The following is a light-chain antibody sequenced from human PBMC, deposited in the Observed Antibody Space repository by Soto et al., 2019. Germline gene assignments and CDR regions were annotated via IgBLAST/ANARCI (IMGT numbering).Light chain of an antibody. V-gene: IGLV2-14*01. CDR3: RSFTIITTPYV. CDR1: TSDVGSSNY. Sequence: QSALTQPASVSGSPGQSITISCTGSTSDVGSSNYVSWYQQHPGKAPKLILYEVSHRPSGVSDRFSGSKSGNTASLTVSWLQGEEEADYFCRSFTIITTPYVFGSGTKVTVL. CDR2: EVS. J-gene: IGLJ1*01.